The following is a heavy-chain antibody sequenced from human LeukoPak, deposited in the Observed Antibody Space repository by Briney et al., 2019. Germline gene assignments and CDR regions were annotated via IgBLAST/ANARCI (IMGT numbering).Heavy chain of an antibody. Sequence: PGGSLRLSCAASGFTFSSYAMHWVRQAPGKGLEWVAVISYDGSNKYYADSVKGRFTISRDNSKNTLYLQMNSLRAEDTAVYYCARDTGRRYYDSSGYYYVASNWFDPWGQGTLVTVSS. CDR3: ARDTGRRYYDSSGYYYVASNWFDP. J-gene: IGHJ5*02. D-gene: IGHD3-22*01. V-gene: IGHV3-30*04. CDR2: ISYDGSNK. CDR1: GFTFSSYA.